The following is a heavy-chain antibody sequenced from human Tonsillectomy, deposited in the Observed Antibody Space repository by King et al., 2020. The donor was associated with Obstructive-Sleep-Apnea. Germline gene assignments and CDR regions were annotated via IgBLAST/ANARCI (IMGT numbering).Heavy chain of an antibody. CDR3: AREGIAAGGTDWFDP. V-gene: IGHV1-8*01. CDR1: GYTFTSYD. CDR2: MNPNSGNT. Sequence: VQLVESGAEVKKPGASVKVSCKASGYTFTSYDINWVRQATGQGLEWMGWMNPNSGNTGYAQKFQGRVTMTRNTSIRTAYLERSSLRSEDTAVYYCAREGIAAGGTDWFDPWGQGTLVTVSS. D-gene: IGHD6-13*01. J-gene: IGHJ5*02.